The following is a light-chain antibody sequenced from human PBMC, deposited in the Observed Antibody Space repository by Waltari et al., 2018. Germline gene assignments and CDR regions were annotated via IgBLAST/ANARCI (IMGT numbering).Light chain of an antibody. CDR3: CSYAGSYNVL. V-gene: IGLV2-11*01. J-gene: IGLJ2*01. CDR1: SSDVGTHNF. CDR2: AVS. Sequence: QSALTQPRSVSGSPGQSVTISCTGTSSDVGTHNFVSWYQQHPGKVPKVMISAVSKRPAGVPDRFSGSKSGNTASLTISGLQAEDEADYYCCSYAGSYNVLIGGGTKLTVL.